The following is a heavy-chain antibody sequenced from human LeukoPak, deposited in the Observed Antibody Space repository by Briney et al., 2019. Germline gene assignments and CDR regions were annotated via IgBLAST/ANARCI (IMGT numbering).Heavy chain of an antibody. CDR2: INHSGST. V-gene: IGHV4-34*01. D-gene: IGHD2-2*02. CDR1: GGSFSGYY. Sequence: SETLSLTCAVYGGSFSGYYWSWIRQPPGKGLEWIGEINHSGSTNYNPSLKSRVTISVDTSKNQFSLKLNSVTAADTAVYYCARGLMSGCSSTSCYRRGNYYYYYYMDVWGKGTTVTVSS. J-gene: IGHJ6*03. CDR3: ARGLMSGCSSTSCYRRGNYYYYYYMDV.